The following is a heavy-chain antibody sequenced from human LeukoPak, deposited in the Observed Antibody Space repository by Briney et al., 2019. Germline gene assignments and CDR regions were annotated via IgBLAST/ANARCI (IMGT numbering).Heavy chain of an antibody. D-gene: IGHD6-19*01. CDR2: ISWNSGSI. CDR1: GFIFNNYA. J-gene: IGHJ4*02. Sequence: GGSLRLSCAGSGFIFNNYAMHWVRQPPGKGLEWVSGISWNSGSIDYADSVKGRFTISRDNAKNSPYLQMNSLRVEDTAFYYCAKDNRRHYTSGPNPDSLHWGQGALVTVSS. CDR3: AKDNRRHYTSGPNPDSLH. V-gene: IGHV3-9*01.